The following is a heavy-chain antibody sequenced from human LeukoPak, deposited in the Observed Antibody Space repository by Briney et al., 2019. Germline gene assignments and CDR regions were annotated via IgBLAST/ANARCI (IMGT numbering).Heavy chain of an antibody. CDR3: ARDVTTVVTRGNYFDY. D-gene: IGHD4-23*01. CDR1: GYTFTGYY. V-gene: IGHV1-2*02. Sequence: ASVKVSCKASGYTFTGYYMHWVRQAPGQGLEWMGWINPNSGGTNYAQKFQGRVTMTRDTSISTAYMELSRLRSDDTAVYYCARDVTTVVTRGNYFDYWGQGTLVTVSS. CDR2: INPNSGGT. J-gene: IGHJ4*02.